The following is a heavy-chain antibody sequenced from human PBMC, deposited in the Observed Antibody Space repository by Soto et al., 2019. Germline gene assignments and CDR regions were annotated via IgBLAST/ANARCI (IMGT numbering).Heavy chain of an antibody. Sequence: GVSLRLSCAASGFTFSSYGMHWVRQAPGKGLEWVAVIYSGGSTYYADSVKGRFTISRDNSKNTLYLQMNSLRAEDTAVYYCARDRVESGYPEYFQHWGKGTLVTVSS. CDR1: GFTFSSYG. J-gene: IGHJ1*01. V-gene: IGHV3-53*01. CDR3: ARDRVESGYPEYFQH. CDR2: IYSGGST. D-gene: IGHD3-22*01.